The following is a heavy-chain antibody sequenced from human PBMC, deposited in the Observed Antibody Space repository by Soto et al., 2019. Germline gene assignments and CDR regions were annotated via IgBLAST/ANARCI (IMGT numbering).Heavy chain of an antibody. CDR1: GLTFSDHY. V-gene: IGHV3-11*01. Sequence: QVHLVESGGGLVKPGGSLRVSCAASGLTFSDHYMTWIRQAPGKGLESVAYISGSGNSVNYAVSVKGRFTISRDNAKNSLYLQMNSLRADDTAIYYCSREPRLMDVWGQGTTVTVSS. CDR3: SREPRLMDV. CDR2: ISGSGNSV. D-gene: IGHD3-22*01. J-gene: IGHJ6*02.